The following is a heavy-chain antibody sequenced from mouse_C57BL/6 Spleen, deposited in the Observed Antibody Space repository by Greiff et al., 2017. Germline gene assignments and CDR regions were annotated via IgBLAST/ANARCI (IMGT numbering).Heavy chain of an antibody. J-gene: IGHJ2*01. CDR2: INPSNGGT. D-gene: IGHD4-1*01. CDR3: ARAPIWEYYLDY. Sequence: QVQLQQSGTELVKPGASVKLSCKASGYTFTSYWMHWVKQRPGQGLEWIGNINPSNGGTNYNEKFKSKATLTVDKSSSTAYMQLSSLTSEDSAVYYCARAPIWEYYLDYWGQGTTLTVSS. V-gene: IGHV1-53*01. CDR1: GYTFTSYW.